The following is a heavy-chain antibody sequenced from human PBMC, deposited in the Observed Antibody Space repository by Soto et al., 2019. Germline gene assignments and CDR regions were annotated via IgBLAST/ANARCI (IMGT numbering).Heavy chain of an antibody. J-gene: IGHJ6*02. V-gene: IGHV5-10-1*01. D-gene: IGHD2-2*01. Sequence: EVQLVQSGAEVKKPGESLRTSCKGSGYSFTSYWISWVRQMPGKGLEWMGRIDPSDSYTNYSPSFQGHVTISADKSISTAYLQWSSLKASDTAMYYCAAPKQLSMGYYYGMDVWGQGTTVTVSS. CDR2: IDPSDSYT. CDR1: GYSFTSYW. CDR3: AAPKQLSMGYYYGMDV.